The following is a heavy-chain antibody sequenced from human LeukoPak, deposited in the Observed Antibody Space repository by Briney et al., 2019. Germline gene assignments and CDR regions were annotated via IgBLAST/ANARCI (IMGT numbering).Heavy chain of an antibody. J-gene: IGHJ4*02. D-gene: IGHD6-6*01. CDR3: ARDSLPMAVTRPFDH. CDR1: GFNFSSYG. CDR2: IWFDGSNI. Sequence: GGSLRLSCAASGFNFSSYGMHWVRQAPGKGLEWVTSIWFDGSNIHYADSVKGRVIISRDNSKSALYLQMNSLRAEDTAIYYCARDSLPMAVTRPFDHWGQGALVTVSS. V-gene: IGHV3-33*01.